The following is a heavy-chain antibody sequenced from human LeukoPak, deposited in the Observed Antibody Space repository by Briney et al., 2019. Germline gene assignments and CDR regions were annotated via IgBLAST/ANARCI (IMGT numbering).Heavy chain of an antibody. CDR2: IWYDGSNK. D-gene: IGHD6-19*01. Sequence: GGSLRLSCAASGFTFSSYGRHWVRQAPGKGLEGGAVIWYDGSNKYYADSVKGRFTISRDNSKNTLYLQMNRLRAEDTAVYYCARDLRAVAGPSDYWGQGTLVTVSS. CDR1: GFTFSSYG. V-gene: IGHV3-33*01. CDR3: ARDLRAVAGPSDY. J-gene: IGHJ4*02.